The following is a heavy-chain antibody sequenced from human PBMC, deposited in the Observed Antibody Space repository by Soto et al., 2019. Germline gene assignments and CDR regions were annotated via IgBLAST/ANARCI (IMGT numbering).Heavy chain of an antibody. CDR2: IIPILGIA. CDR1: GGTFSSYT. J-gene: IGHJ1*01. Sequence: QVQLVQSGAEVKKPGSSVKVSCKASGGTFSSYTISWVRQAPGQGLEWMGRIIPILGIANYAQKFQGRVTITADKSTSTSDMELSSLRSEDRAVYYGARDEYSVYRGEVWGQGTLVTVSS. V-gene: IGHV1-69*08. CDR3: ARDEYSVYRGEV. D-gene: IGHD5-12*01.